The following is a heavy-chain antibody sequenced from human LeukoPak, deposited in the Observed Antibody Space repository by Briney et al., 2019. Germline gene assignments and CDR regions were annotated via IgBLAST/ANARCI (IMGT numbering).Heavy chain of an antibody. Sequence: GGSLKLSCAASGFTFSSYWMNWARQAPGKGLGWVAGINHNGNVNYYVDSVKGRFTISRDNAKNSLYLQMSNLRAEDTAVYFCARGGGLDVWGQGATVTVSS. CDR3: ARGGGLDV. J-gene: IGHJ6*02. D-gene: IGHD3-16*01. V-gene: IGHV3-7*03. CDR1: GFTFSSYW. CDR2: INHNGNVN.